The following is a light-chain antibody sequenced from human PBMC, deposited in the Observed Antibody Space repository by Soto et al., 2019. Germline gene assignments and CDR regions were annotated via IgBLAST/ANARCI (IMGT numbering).Light chain of an antibody. Sequence: QSALTQPASVSGSPGQSITISCTGTSSDVGGYNYVSWYQQHPGKAPKLMIDDVSNRPSGVSNRFSGSKSGNTASLTISGLQAEDEADYYCSSYTSSSTLVFDGGTKLTVL. CDR1: SSDVGGYNY. V-gene: IGLV2-14*01. CDR3: SSYTSSSTLV. CDR2: DVS. J-gene: IGLJ2*01.